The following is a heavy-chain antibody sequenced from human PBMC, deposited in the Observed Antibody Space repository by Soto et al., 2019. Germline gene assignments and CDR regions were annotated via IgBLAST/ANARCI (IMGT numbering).Heavy chain of an antibody. V-gene: IGHV2-5*01. Sequence: QITLKTSGPTLVKPTQTLTLTCTFSGFSLSTSGLGVCWIRQPQGKALEWLALIYWNDDKRYSPSLKNRLTITRDTSKNQVVLTVTNMDPVDTATYYSARRDTPPTGPYFDSWGQGTLVTVSS. CDR3: ARRDTPPTGPYFDS. CDR2: IYWNDDK. J-gene: IGHJ4*02. D-gene: IGHD2-15*01. CDR1: GFSLSTSGLG.